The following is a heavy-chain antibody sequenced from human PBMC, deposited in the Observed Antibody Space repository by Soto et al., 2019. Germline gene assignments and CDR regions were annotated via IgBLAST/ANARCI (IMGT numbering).Heavy chain of an antibody. D-gene: IGHD6-13*01. CDR2: ISGSDGST. CDR1: GFTFSSYA. CDR3: ARRGGSWYFDY. J-gene: IGHJ4*02. Sequence: EVQLLESGGGLVQPGGSLRLSCAASGFTFSSYAMNWVRQAPGKGLEWVSVISGSDGSTYYADSVKGRFTISRDNSKNTLGLQMNSLRAEDTAVYCCARRGGSWYFDYWGQGTLVTVSS. V-gene: IGHV3-23*01.